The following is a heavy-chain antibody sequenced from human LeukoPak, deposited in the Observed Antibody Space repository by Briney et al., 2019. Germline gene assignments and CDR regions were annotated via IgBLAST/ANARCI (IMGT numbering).Heavy chain of an antibody. J-gene: IGHJ4*02. V-gene: IGHV3-43*01. D-gene: IGHD3-3*01. CDR2: ITWKSHRT. Sequence: GGSLRLSCAASGFAFDDDTMHWVRQTPGRGLEWVSFITWKSHRTHYADSVKGRFTVSRDNSKDSLYLQMNSLRTEDTGLYHCASEVGYRSLGYLGQGTLVTVSS. CDR1: GFAFDDDT. CDR3: ASEVGYRSLGY.